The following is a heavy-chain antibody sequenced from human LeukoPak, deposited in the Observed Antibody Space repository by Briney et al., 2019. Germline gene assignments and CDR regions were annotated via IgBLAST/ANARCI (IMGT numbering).Heavy chain of an antibody. V-gene: IGHV4-4*02. CDR1: GGSISSSNW. CDR2: IYHSGST. J-gene: IGHJ4*02. D-gene: IGHD3-22*01. CDR3: ARNSPPHYYDSSGYYLDY. Sequence: PSGTLSLTCAVSGGSISSSNWWSWVRQPPGKGLEWIGEIYHSGSTNYNPSLKSRVTISVDKSKNQFSLKLSSVTAADTAVYYCARNSPPHYYDSSGYYLDYWGQGTLVTVSS.